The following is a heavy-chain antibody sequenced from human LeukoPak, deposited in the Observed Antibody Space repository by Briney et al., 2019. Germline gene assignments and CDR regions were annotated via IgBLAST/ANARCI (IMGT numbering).Heavy chain of an antibody. CDR3: VRSAPSSPLDY. J-gene: IGHJ4*02. V-gene: IGHV1-2*02. D-gene: IGHD6-6*01. Sequence: ASVKVSCKTSGYSFTGSYINWVRQAPGQGLEWMGWINPNRGDTNYAQKFQGRVTMSGDTYLSTAYMDLSRLTSDDTAVYFCVRSAPSSPLDYWGQGTLVTVSS. CDR1: GYSFTGSY. CDR2: INPNRGDT.